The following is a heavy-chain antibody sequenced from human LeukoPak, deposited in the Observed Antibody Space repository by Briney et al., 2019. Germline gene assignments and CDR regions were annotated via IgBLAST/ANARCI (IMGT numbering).Heavy chain of an antibody. D-gene: IGHD2-15*01. CDR3: ARDENAYCSGGSCSYFQH. Sequence: PGGSLRLSCAASGFTFSSYSMKWVRQAPGKGLEWVSFISSSSSYIYYADSVKGRFTISRDNAKNSLYLQMNSLRGEDTAVYYCARDENAYCSGGSCSYFQHWGQGTLVTVSS. J-gene: IGHJ1*01. V-gene: IGHV3-21*01. CDR1: GFTFSSYS. CDR2: ISSSSSYI.